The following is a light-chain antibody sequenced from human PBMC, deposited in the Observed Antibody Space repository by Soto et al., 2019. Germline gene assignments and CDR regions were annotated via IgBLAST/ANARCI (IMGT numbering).Light chain of an antibody. CDR3: SSFGSSDTYVI. CDR2: EVN. V-gene: IGLV2-14*01. Sequence: QSALTQPASVSGSPGQSITIFCTGTSRDIGRYNYVPWYQQHPEKAPKPLIYEVNYRPSGVSNRFSGSKSGNTASLTISGLQPDDEADYYCSSFGSSDTYVIFGGGTKLTVL. J-gene: IGLJ2*01. CDR1: SRDIGRYNY.